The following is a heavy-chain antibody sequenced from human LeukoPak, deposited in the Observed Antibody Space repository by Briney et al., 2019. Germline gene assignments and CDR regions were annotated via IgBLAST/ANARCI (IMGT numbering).Heavy chain of an antibody. CDR2: ISPNSGNT. CDR3: ARQGVTAAENNYFYYYMDF. J-gene: IGHJ6*03. V-gene: IGHV1-18*04. CDR1: GYTFTGYY. D-gene: IGHD6-13*01. Sequence: GASVKVSCKASGYTFTGYYMHWVRQAPGQGLEWMGWISPNSGNTKSAQKFQGRVTMTTDTSTSTACMELRSLRSDDTAVYYCARQGVTAAENNYFYYYMDFWGKGTTVTVSS.